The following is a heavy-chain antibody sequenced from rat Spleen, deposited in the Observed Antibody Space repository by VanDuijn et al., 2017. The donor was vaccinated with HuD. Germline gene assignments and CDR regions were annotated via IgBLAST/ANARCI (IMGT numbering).Heavy chain of an antibody. D-gene: IGHD1-11*01. Sequence: EVHLVESGGGLVQPGRSMKLSCAASGFTFSYYYMAWVRQAPTKGLEWVATISTSGSRTYYPDSVKGRFTISRDNAKSSLYLQMNSLKSEDTATYYCARHLNYGGYHFDYWGQGVMVTVSS. CDR2: ISTSGSRT. J-gene: IGHJ2*01. CDR1: GFTFSYYY. CDR3: ARHLNYGGYHFDY. V-gene: IGHV5-25*01.